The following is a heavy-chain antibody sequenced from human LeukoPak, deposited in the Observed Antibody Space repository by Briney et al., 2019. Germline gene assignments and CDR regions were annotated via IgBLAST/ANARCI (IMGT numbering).Heavy chain of an antibody. CDR3: ASLYGSGKRWVDP. Sequence: GGSLRLSCGASGFTFSDHYMEWVRQARGKGLEGGGRTRNKVNSYTTEYAASVKGRFTISRDDSKNSLYLQMNSLKTEDTAVYYCASLYGSGKRWVDPWGQGTLVTVSS. V-gene: IGHV3-72*01. CDR1: GFTFSDHY. D-gene: IGHD3-10*01. CDR2: TRNKVNSYTT. J-gene: IGHJ5*02.